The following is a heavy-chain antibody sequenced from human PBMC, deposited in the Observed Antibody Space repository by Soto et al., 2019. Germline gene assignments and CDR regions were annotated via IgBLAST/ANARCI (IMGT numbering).Heavy chain of an antibody. Sequence: QVQLVESGGGVVQPGRSLRLSCAASGFTFSTYLMHWVRQAPGKGLEWVTLISYDGSNKYYADSVKGRFTISRDNSKNTLYLQMNSLRAEDTAVYYCAKPSYGDYLFDYWGQRTLVTVSS. CDR2: ISYDGSNK. J-gene: IGHJ4*02. D-gene: IGHD4-17*01. CDR1: GFTFSTYL. V-gene: IGHV3-30*18. CDR3: AKPSYGDYLFDY.